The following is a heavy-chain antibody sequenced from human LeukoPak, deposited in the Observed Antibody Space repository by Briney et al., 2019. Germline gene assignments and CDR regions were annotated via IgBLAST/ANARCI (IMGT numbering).Heavy chain of an antibody. J-gene: IGHJ4*02. Sequence: SETLSLTCTVSGGSISSSTFYWGWIRQPPGKGLEWIGTIYYSGSTFYNPSLKSRVTISVDTSKNQFSLKLSSVTAADTAVYYCAMSITMIIVIIKRPPTIDYWGQGTLVTVSS. CDR3: AMSITMIIVIIKRPPTIDY. CDR1: GGSISSSTFY. CDR2: IYYSGST. D-gene: IGHD3-22*01. V-gene: IGHV4-39*07.